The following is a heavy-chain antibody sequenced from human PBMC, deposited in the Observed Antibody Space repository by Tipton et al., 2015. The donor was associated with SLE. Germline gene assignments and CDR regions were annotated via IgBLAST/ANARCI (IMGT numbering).Heavy chain of an antibody. D-gene: IGHD3-3*01. J-gene: IGHJ4*02. V-gene: IGHV4-59*09. Sequence: SPSLKSRLTFSVDTSKNQFSLKLSSVTAADTAVYYCARGYYDFWSVYYTLDYWGQGTLVTVSS. CDR3: ARGYYDFWSVYYTLDY.